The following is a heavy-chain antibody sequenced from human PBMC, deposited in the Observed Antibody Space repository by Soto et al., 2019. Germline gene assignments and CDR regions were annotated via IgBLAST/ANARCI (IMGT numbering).Heavy chain of an antibody. D-gene: IGHD1-26*01. Sequence: SETRSRTCTVSGGSISSGVYYWSWIRQHPGKGLEWIGYIYYSGSTYDNPSLKSRVTISVDTSKNRFSLQLSTVTAADTAVYYCARESHSGSFDYWGQGTLVTVSS. CDR3: ARESHSGSFDY. V-gene: IGHV4-31*03. CDR1: GGSISSGVYY. CDR2: IYYSGST. J-gene: IGHJ4*02.